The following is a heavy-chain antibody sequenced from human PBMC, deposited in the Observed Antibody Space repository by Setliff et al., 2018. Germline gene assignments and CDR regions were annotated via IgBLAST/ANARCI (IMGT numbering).Heavy chain of an antibody. V-gene: IGHV3-74*01. CDR1: GFTFSSYW. D-gene: IGHD3-3*01. CDR3: ARQFTYYDFWTPATGYYYMDV. CDR2: INSDGSST. Sequence: GESLKISCAASGFTFSSYWMHWVRQAPGKGLVWVSRINSDGSSTSYADSVKGRFTISRDNDKNTLYLQMNSLRAEDTAVYYCARQFTYYDFWTPATGYYYMDVWGKGTTVTVSS. J-gene: IGHJ6*03.